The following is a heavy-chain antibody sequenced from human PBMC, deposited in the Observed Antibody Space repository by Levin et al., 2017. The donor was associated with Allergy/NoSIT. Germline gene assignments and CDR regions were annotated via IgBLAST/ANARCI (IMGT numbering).Heavy chain of an antibody. D-gene: IGHD3-10*01. CDR3: GRQKWFGELYRSRFFDY. Sequence: KTSETLSLTCNVSGGSISSTSHYWGWIRQSPGKGLEWIGSTYGYSESTHSSPSLKSRLTISVDTSNNQFSLRLNSLTAADTAVYYCGRQKWFGELYRSRFFDYWGPGILVTVSP. CDR1: GGSISSTSHY. J-gene: IGHJ4*02. CDR2: TYGYSEST. V-gene: IGHV4-39*01.